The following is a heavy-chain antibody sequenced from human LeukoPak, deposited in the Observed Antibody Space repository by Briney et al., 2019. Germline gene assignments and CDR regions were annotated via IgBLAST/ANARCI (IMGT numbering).Heavy chain of an antibody. CDR3: ATMPGDDSSGYSN. V-gene: IGHV4-4*09. Sequence: SETLSLTCTVSGGSISSYYWSWIRQPPGKGLEWIGYIYTSGSTNYNPSLKSRVTISVDTSKNQFSLKLSSVTAADTAVYSCATMPGDDSSGYSNWGQGTLVTVSS. D-gene: IGHD3-22*01. CDR1: GGSISSYY. CDR2: IYTSGST. J-gene: IGHJ4*02.